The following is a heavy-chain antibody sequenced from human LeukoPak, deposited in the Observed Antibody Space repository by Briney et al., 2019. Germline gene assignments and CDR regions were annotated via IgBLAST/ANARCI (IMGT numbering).Heavy chain of an antibody. CDR2: INSNSDSI. CDR1: GFIFGDYA. J-gene: IGHJ4*02. Sequence: GGSLRLSCAASGFIFGDYAMHWVRQVPGQGLEWVSCINSNSDSIAYADSVKGRFTISRDNAKNSLYLQMNSLRAEDTAFYYCAKDSKVRGNRATVVTSDYWGQGTLVTVSS. CDR3: AKDSKVRGNRATVVTSDY. V-gene: IGHV3-9*01. D-gene: IGHD4-23*01.